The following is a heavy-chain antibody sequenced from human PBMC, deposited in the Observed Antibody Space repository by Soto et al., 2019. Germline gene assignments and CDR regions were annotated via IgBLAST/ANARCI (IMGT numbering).Heavy chain of an antibody. CDR2: IIPIFGTA. J-gene: IGHJ4*02. CDR1: GGTFSSYA. Sequence: SVKVSCKASGGTFSSYAISWVRQAPGQGLEWMGGIIPIFGTANYAQKFQGRVTITADKSTSTAYMELSSLRSEDTAVYYCASSYDFWNGTDYWGQGTLVTVSS. CDR3: ASSYDFWNGTDY. V-gene: IGHV1-69*06. D-gene: IGHD3-3*01.